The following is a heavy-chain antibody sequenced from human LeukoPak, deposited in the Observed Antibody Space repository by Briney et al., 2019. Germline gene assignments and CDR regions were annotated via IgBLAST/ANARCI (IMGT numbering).Heavy chain of an antibody. Sequence: SETLSLTCAVSGGSFSDFYWSWLRQPPGKGLEYIGYTHYSGSTNYNPSLKSRVTISLDTSGNQFSLKLSSVTAADTAVYYCASGYCGGACQLGGVDMWGQGTMVTVSS. CDR1: GGSFSDFY. CDR2: THYSGST. J-gene: IGHJ3*02. D-gene: IGHD2-21*02. V-gene: IGHV4-59*01. CDR3: ASGYCGGACQLGGVDM.